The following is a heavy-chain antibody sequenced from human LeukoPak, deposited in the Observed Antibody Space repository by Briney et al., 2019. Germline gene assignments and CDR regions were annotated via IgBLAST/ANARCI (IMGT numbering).Heavy chain of an antibody. V-gene: IGHV4-59*01. D-gene: IGHD3-10*01. CDR1: GGSISSYY. CDR2: IYYSGST. CDR3: ARYGSGTYSFDY. Sequence: PSETLSLTCTVSGGSISSYYWSWIRQPPGKGLEWIGYIYYSGSTNSNPSLTSRVTISVDTSKNQFSLKLTSVTAADTAVYYCARYGSGTYSFDYWGQGTLVVVSS. J-gene: IGHJ4*02.